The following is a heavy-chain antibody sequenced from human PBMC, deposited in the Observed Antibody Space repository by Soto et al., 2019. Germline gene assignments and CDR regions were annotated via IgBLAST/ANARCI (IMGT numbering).Heavy chain of an antibody. J-gene: IGHJ5*02. Sequence: VQLVQSGAEVKKPGASVKVSCKASGYTFTSYAMHWVRQAPGQRLEWMGWINAGNGNTKYSQKFQGRVTITRDTSASTAYMELSSLRSEDTAVYYGARDLLDIVATTYGATWFDPWGQGTLVTVSS. D-gene: IGHD5-12*01. CDR2: INAGNGNT. CDR1: GYTFTSYA. V-gene: IGHV1-3*01. CDR3: ARDLLDIVATTYGATWFDP.